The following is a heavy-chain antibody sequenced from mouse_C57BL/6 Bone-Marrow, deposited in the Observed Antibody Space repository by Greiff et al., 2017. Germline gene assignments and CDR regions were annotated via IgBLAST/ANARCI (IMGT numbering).Heavy chain of an antibody. Sequence: VQLQQSGAELARPGASVKLSCTASGFNITDDYIRWVKQRPEQGLEWIGWIDPEIGDTEYASKFQGKATITSDTSSNTAYLELSSLTSEDTAVYSFSSFDGNYFAFWGQGTPLTVAS. CDR2: IDPEIGDT. CDR3: SSFDGNYFAF. V-gene: IGHV14-4*01. D-gene: IGHD2-3*01. CDR1: GFNITDDY. J-gene: IGHJ2*01.